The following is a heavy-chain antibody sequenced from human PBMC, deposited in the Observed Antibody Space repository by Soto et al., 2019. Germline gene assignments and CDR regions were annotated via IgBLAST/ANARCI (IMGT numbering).Heavy chain of an antibody. J-gene: IGHJ4*02. CDR1: GLSISSDNW. CDR2: IHHSGST. CDR3: ARDQGSHPGD. V-gene: IGHV4-4*02. Sequence: QVQLQESGPGLVRPSGTVSLTCAVSGLSISSDNWWSLVRQPPGKGLEWIGEIHHSGSTNYNPSLKSRVTMSVVPSKYLFSLTLNPVTAADTAFYYCARDQGSHPGDWGQGTLVSVSS. D-gene: IGHD6-13*01.